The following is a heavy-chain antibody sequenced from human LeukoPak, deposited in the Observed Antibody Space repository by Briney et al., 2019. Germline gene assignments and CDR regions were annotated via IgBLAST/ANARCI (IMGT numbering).Heavy chain of an antibody. CDR2: VNRDGSET. V-gene: IGHV3-7*03. CDR1: GFTLSNRR. CDR3: ARNNGMDV. J-gene: IGHJ6*02. Sequence: GGSLRLSCAASGFTLSNRRMTWVRQVPGRGPEWVANVNRDGSETYYLDSVKGRFTISKDNAKNSLYLQMNSLRAEDTALYHCARNNGMDVWGQGTTVIVSS.